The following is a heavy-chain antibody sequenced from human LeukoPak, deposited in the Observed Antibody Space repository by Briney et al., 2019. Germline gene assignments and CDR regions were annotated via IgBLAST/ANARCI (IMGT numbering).Heavy chain of an antibody. J-gene: IGHJ5*02. V-gene: IGHV1-18*01. CDR3: ARTTVVTPGWFDP. CDR1: GYTFSSYG. CDR2: ISAYNGNT. D-gene: IGHD4-23*01. Sequence: ALVKVSCKASGYTFSSYGLTWVRQAPGQGVEGRGWISAYNGNTNYAQTLQGRVTMTTDTSTSTAYMDLRSLKSDDTAVYYCARTTVVTPGWFDPWGQGTLVTVSS.